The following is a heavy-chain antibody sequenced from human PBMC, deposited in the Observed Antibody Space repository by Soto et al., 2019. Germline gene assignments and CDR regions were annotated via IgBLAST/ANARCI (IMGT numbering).Heavy chain of an antibody. Sequence: PGGSLRLSCAASGLTFSSYSMNWVRQAPGKGLEWVSYISSSSSTIYYADSVKGRFTISRDNSKNTLYLQMNSLRAEDTAVYYCARDYSSYGPFDYWGQGTLVTVSS. CDR3: ARDYSSYGPFDY. D-gene: IGHD5-18*01. CDR2: ISSSSSTI. CDR1: GLTFSSYS. V-gene: IGHV3-48*01. J-gene: IGHJ4*02.